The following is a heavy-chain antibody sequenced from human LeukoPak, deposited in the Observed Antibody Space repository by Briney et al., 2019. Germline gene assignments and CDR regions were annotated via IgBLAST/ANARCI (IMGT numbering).Heavy chain of an antibody. CDR3: AKDMIGGSIVLMVYAPVDY. J-gene: IGHJ4*02. CDR1: GFTFSSYA. V-gene: IGHV3-30-3*02. CDR2: ISYDGSNK. Sequence: PGGSLRLSCAASGFTFSSYAMHWVRQAPGKGLEWVAVISYDGSNKYYADSVKGRFTISRDNSKNTLYLQMSSLRAEDTAVYYCAKDMIGGSIVLMVYAPVDYWGQGTLVTVSS. D-gene: IGHD2-8*01.